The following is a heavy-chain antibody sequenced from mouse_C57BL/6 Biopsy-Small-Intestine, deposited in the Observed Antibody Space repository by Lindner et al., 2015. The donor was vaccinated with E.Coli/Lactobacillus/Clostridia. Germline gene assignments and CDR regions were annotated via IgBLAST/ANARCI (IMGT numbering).Heavy chain of an antibody. J-gene: IGHJ4*01. CDR2: ISRGGGTI. CDR3: ARRGEDYFAMDY. V-gene: IGHV5-17*01. CDR1: GFTFSDYG. Sequence: VQLQESGGGLVKPGGSLKLSCAASGFTFSDYGMHWVRQAPEKGLEWIAYISRGGGTIYYADTVKGRFTTSRDNAKNTLFLQMTSLRSEDTAMYFCARRGEDYFAMDYWGQGTSVTVSA.